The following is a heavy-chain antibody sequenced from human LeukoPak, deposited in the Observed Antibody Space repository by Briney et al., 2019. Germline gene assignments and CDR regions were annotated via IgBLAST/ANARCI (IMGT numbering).Heavy chain of an antibody. CDR1: GGTFSSYA. CDR2: IIPIFGTA. J-gene: IGHJ4*02. CDR3: ARMLSRAAADTYFDY. D-gene: IGHD6-13*01. Sequence: ASVKVSCTASGGTFSSYAISWVRQARGQGLEWMGGIIPIFGTANYAQKFQGRVTITADESTSTAYMELSSLRSEDTAVYYCARMLSRAAADTYFDYWGQGTLVTVSS. V-gene: IGHV1-69*13.